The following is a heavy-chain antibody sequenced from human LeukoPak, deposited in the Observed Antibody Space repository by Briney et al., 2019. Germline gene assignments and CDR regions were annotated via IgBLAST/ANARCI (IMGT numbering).Heavy chain of an antibody. J-gene: IGHJ6*03. V-gene: IGHV4-59*01. CDR1: GYSISSGYY. D-gene: IGHD6-13*01. Sequence: PSETLSLTCTVSGYSISSGYYWGWIRQPPGKGLEWIGYIYYSGSTNYNPSLKSRVTISVDTSKNQFSLKLSSVTAADTAVYYCARLWRSSSWPNYYYYYYMDVWGKGTTVTVSS. CDR3: ARLWRSSSWPNYYYYYYMDV. CDR2: IYYSGST.